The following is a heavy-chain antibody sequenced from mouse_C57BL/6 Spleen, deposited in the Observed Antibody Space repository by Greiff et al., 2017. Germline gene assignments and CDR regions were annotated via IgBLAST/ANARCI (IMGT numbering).Heavy chain of an antibody. Sequence: QVQLQQSGAELVRPGTSVKVSCKASGYAFTNYLIEWVKQRPGQGLEWIGVINPGSGGTNYNEKFKGKATLTADKSSSTAYMQLSSLTSEDSAVYFCARSSYGNLFAYWGQGTLVTVSA. CDR2: INPGSGGT. CDR1: GYAFTNYL. D-gene: IGHD2-1*01. CDR3: ARSSYGNLFAY. J-gene: IGHJ3*01. V-gene: IGHV1-54*01.